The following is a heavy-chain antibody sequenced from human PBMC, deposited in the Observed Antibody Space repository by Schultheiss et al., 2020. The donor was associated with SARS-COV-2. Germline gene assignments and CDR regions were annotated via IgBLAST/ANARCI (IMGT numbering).Heavy chain of an antibody. CDR3: ARFEIPDYFDY. V-gene: IGHV3-11*06. CDR2: ISSSSSYI. CDR1: GFTFSDYY. Sequence: GGSLRLSCAASGFTFSDYYMSWIRQAPGKGLEWVSYISSSSSYIYYADSVKGRFTISRDNDKNSLYLQMNSLRAEDTAVYYCARFEIPDYFDYWGQGTLVTVSS. J-gene: IGHJ4*02. D-gene: IGHD2-2*02.